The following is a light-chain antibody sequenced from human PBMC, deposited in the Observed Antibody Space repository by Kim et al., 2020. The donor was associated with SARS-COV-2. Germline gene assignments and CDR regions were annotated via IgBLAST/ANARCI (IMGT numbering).Light chain of an antibody. Sequence: SPGQRATFSCRASQTISSSYLAWYQQKPGQTPRLLIYGASHRATGIPDRFRGSGSGTDFTLTISRLEPDDFAGYYCQQYGSSPRTFGQGTKVDIK. V-gene: IGKV3-20*01. CDR2: GAS. CDR3: QQYGSSPRT. CDR1: QTISSSY. J-gene: IGKJ1*01.